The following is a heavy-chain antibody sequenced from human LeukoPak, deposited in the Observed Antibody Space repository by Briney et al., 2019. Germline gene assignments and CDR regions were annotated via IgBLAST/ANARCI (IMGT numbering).Heavy chain of an antibody. J-gene: IGHJ4*02. D-gene: IGHD3-3*01. Sequence: PSETLSLTCTVSGGSISSYYWSWIRQPPGKGLEWIGFIYYSGSTNYNASLKSRVTISIDTSKNQFSLKLSSVTAADTAVYYCARSNYYFSREYYFAYWAERPLVSVSS. CDR2: IYYSGST. V-gene: IGHV4-59*01. CDR3: ARSNYYFSREYYFAY. CDR1: GGSISSYY.